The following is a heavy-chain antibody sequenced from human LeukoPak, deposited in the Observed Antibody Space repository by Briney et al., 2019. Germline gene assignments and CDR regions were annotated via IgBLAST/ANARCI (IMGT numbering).Heavy chain of an antibody. V-gene: IGHV4-59*08. Sequence: SETLSLTCTVSGGSISSYYWSWIRQPPGKGLEWIGYISYSGSTNNNPSLKSRVTISVDTSKNQFSLKLSSVTAADTAVYYCARSSGSYFAFDIWGQGTMVTVSS. CDR3: ARSSGSYFAFDI. CDR1: GGSISSYY. D-gene: IGHD1-26*01. J-gene: IGHJ3*02. CDR2: ISYSGST.